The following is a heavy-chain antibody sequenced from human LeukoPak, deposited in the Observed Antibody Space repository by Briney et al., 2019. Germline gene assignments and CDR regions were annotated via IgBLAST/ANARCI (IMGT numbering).Heavy chain of an antibody. V-gene: IGHV4-34*01. CDR2: INHSGST. CDR1: GGSFSGYY. CDR3: ASTTSSGGWFDP. J-gene: IGHJ5*02. Sequence: SETLSLTCAVYGGSFSGYYWNWIRQPPGKGLEWIGEINHSGSTNYNSSLKSRFTISVDTSKNQFSLKLSSVTAADTAVYYCASTTSSGGWFDPWGQGTLVTVSS. D-gene: IGHD2-15*01.